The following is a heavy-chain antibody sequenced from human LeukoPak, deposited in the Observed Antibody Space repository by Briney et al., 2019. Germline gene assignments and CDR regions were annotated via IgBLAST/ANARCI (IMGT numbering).Heavy chain of an antibody. V-gene: IGHV4-4*07. CDR2: VHSSGST. CDR3: VRVFAVGTTFAFDI. Sequence: SETLSLTCSVSSGSISNYYWSWIRQPAGKGLEYIGRVHSSGSTHYIPSLRSRLTMSVDTSKNQFSLTLTSVTAADTAVYYCVRVFAVGTTFAFDIWGQGTMVTVSS. J-gene: IGHJ3*02. D-gene: IGHD1-26*01. CDR1: SGSISNYY.